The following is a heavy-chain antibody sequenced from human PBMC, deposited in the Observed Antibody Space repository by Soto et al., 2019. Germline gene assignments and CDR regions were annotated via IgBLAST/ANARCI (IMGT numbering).Heavy chain of an antibody. J-gene: IGHJ5*02. V-gene: IGHV4-59*01. Sequence: PSETLSLTCTVCDGSISNFDCSWIRQPPWKGLEWIGYISSSGNTNYNPSLKSRVSISVDTSKNQFSLNLTSVTAADTAVYYCERASMVLTRSDFDAWGQGSKVNVYS. CDR3: ERASMVLTRSDFDA. D-gene: IGHD2-8*01. CDR1: DGSISNFD. CDR2: ISSSGNT.